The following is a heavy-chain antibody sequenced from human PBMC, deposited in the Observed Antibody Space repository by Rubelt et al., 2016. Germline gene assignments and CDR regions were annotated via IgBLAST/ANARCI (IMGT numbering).Heavy chain of an antibody. CDR2: INPNSGGT. CDR3: ARDDSPYYYDSSGYYDY. J-gene: IGHJ4*02. V-gene: IGHV1-2*04. CDR1: GYTFTGYY. D-gene: IGHD3-22*01. Sequence: QVQLVQSGAEVKKPGASVKVSCKASGYTFTGYYMHWVRQAPGQGLEWMGWINPNSGGTNYAQKLKGWVTMTRDTSISTAYMELSRLRSDDTAVYYCARDDSPYYYDSSGYYDYWGQGTLVTVSS.